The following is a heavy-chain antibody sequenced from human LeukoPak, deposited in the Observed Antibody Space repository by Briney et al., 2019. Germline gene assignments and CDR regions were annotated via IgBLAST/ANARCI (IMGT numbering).Heavy chain of an antibody. J-gene: IGHJ5*02. CDR3: ARVIMYGDYNWFDP. Sequence: SQTLSLTCAVSGGPISSGGYSWSWIRQPPGKGLEWIGYIYHSGSTYYNPSLKSRVTISVDRSKNQFSLKLSSVTAADTAVYYCARVIMYGDYNWFDPWGQGTLVTVSS. V-gene: IGHV4-30-2*01. D-gene: IGHD4-17*01. CDR2: IYHSGST. CDR1: GGPISSGGYS.